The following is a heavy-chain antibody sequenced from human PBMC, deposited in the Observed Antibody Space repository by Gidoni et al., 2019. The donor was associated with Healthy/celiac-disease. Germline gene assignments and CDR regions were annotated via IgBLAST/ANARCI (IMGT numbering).Heavy chain of an antibody. CDR3: ARDNPAYLVVVAARQGSWYFDL. V-gene: IGHV3-11*01. Sequence: QVQLVESGGGLVKPGGSLRLSCAASGFTFRAYCMRWIGKASGKGLEWVSYISSSGSTIYYADSVKGRFTISRDNAKDSLYLQINSLRAEDTAVYYCARDNPAYLVVVAARQGSWYFDLWGRGTLVTVSS. J-gene: IGHJ2*01. CDR1: GFTFRAYC. CDR2: ISSSGSTI. D-gene: IGHD2-15*01.